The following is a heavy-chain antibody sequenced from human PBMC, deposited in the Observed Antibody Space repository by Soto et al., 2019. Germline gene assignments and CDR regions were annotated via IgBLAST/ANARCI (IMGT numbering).Heavy chain of an antibody. V-gene: IGHV4-59*01. D-gene: IGHD6-19*01. CDR3: GKLAVAGDGNCFTP. CDR2: IYYSGST. Sequence: SETLSLTCTVSGGSISSYYWSWIRQPPGKGLEWIGYIYYSGSTNYNPSLKSRVTISVDTSKNQFSLKLSSVTAADTAVYYCGKLAVAGDGNCFTPGGREPGVTV. J-gene: IGHJ5*02. CDR1: GGSISSYY.